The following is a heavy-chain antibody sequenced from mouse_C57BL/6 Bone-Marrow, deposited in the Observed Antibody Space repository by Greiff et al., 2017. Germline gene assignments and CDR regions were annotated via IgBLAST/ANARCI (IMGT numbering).Heavy chain of an antibody. J-gene: IGHJ2*01. D-gene: IGHD1-1*01. CDR2: IHPNSGST. CDR1: GYTFTSYW. CDR3: ARRVYYYGSRYGDYFDY. V-gene: IGHV1-64*01. Sequence: QVQLQQPGAELVKPGASVKLSCKASGYTFTSYWMHWVKQRPGQGLEWIGMIHPNSGSTNYNEKFKSKATLTVDKSSSTAYMQLSSLTSEDSAVYYCARRVYYYGSRYGDYFDYWGQGTTLTVSS.